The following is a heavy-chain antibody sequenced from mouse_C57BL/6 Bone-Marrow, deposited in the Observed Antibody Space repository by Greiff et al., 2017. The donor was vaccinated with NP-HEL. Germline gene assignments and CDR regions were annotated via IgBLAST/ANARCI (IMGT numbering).Heavy chain of an antibody. CDR1: GYTFTDYN. CDR2: INPNNGGT. CDR3: AYDGYFYAMDY. V-gene: IGHV1-22*01. Sequence: VQLKESGPELVKPGASVKMSCKASGYTFTDYNMHWVKQSHGKSLEWIGYINPNNGGTSYNQQFKGKATLTVNKSSSTAYMELRSLTSEDSAVYYCAYDGYFYAMDYWGQGTSVTVSS. J-gene: IGHJ4*01. D-gene: IGHD2-3*01.